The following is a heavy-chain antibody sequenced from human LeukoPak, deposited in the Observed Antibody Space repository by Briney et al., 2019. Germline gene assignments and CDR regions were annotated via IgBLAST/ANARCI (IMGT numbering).Heavy chain of an antibody. D-gene: IGHD2-21*02. J-gene: IGHJ6*03. CDR2: INHSGST. CDR3: ARVPILTGVVTTKHYHYYMDV. Sequence: TSETLSLTCAVYGGSFSGYYWSWIRQPPGKGLEWIGEINHSGSTNYNPSLKSRVTISVDTSKNQFSLKLSSVTAADTAVYYCARVPILTGVVTTKHYHYYMDVWGKGTTVTVSS. CDR1: GGSFSGYY. V-gene: IGHV4-34*01.